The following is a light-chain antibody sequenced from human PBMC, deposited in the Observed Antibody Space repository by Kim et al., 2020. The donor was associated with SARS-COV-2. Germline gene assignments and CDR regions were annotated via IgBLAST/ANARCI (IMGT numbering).Light chain of an antibody. Sequence: EIVLTQSPGTLSLSPGERATLFCRASQSVSSSYLAWYQQKPGQAPRLLIYGASRRATGIPDRFSGSGSGTDFTLTISRLEPEDFAVYYCQYYGSSFSQGTKLEI. CDR3: QYYGSS. CDR2: GAS. J-gene: IGKJ2*01. CDR1: QSVSSSY. V-gene: IGKV3-20*01.